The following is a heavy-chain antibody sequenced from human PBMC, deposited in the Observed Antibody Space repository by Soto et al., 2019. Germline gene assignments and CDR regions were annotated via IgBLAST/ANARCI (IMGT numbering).Heavy chain of an antibody. V-gene: IGHV1-69*12. Sequence: QVQLVQSGAEVKKPGSSVKVSCKTSGGTFNTYAISWVRQAPGQGLEWMGGIIPIFDTASYAQKFQGRVTVTADESTSTAYTELSSLSSEDTAVYYCASGGPSYGDQEYFDLWGRGTLVIVSS. J-gene: IGHJ2*01. D-gene: IGHD4-17*01. CDR2: IIPIFDTA. CDR1: GGTFNTYA. CDR3: ASGGPSYGDQEYFDL.